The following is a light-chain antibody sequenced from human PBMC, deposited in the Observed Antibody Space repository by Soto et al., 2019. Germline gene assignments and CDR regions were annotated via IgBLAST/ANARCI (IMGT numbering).Light chain of an antibody. CDR3: QQRSAWPRNT. J-gene: IGKJ2*01. CDR1: QRVSSY. Sequence: DIVLTQFPATLSLSPGERATLSCRASQRVSSYLAWYQRKPGQAPRLLIYDISNRATGIPARFIGSGSGTEYTLTISRLEPEDSAVYYCQQRSAWPRNTFGQGTKLEIQ. V-gene: IGKV3-11*01. CDR2: DIS.